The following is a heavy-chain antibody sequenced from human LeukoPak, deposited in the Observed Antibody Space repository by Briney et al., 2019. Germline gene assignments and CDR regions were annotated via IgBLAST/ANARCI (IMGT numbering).Heavy chain of an antibody. V-gene: IGHV3-23*01. J-gene: IGHJ3*02. Sequence: GGSLRLSCAASGFTFSSYAMSWVRQAPGKGLEWVSTINDSGGNTYYTDSAKGRFAISRDNSKNTLYLHMNSLRAEDTALYYCVSFAPYDAFDIWGQGTMVTVSS. CDR1: GFTFSSYA. CDR2: INDSGGNT. CDR3: VSFAPYDAFDI.